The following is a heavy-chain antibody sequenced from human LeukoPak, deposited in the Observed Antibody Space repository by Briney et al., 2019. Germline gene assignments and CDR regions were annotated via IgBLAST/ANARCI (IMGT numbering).Heavy chain of an antibody. J-gene: IGHJ6*03. Sequence: PSETLSLTCTVSGGSISSSSYYWGWIRQPPGKGLEWIGSIYYSGSTYYNPSLKTRVTISVDTSKNQFSLKLSSVTAADTAVYYCARGRRAPLQLWFNYYYYYMDVWGKGTTVTVSS. CDR3: ARGRRAPLQLWFNYYYYYMDV. CDR1: GGSISSSSYY. CDR2: IYYSGST. D-gene: IGHD5-18*01. V-gene: IGHV4-39*07.